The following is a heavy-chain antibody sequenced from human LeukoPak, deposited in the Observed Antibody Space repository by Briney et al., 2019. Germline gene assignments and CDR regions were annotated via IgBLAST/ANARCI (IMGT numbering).Heavy chain of an antibody. CDR1: GFSFSTYP. Sequence: PGGSLRLSCAASGFSFSTYPITWVRQAPGKGLEWVSAISGGGDSTYYADSVKGRFTISRDNSKNTLFLQMNSLRTEDTAVYYCTTVRPGRWPLDHWGQGTLVTVSS. V-gene: IGHV3-23*01. J-gene: IGHJ4*02. CDR3: TTVRPGRWPLDH. CDR2: ISGGGDST. D-gene: IGHD5-24*01.